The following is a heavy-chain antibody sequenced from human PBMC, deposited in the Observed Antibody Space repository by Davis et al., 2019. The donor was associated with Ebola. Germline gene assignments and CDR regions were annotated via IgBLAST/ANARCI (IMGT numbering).Heavy chain of an antibody. Sequence: ASVKVSCKASGYTFTSYDINWVRQATGQGLEWMGWISADNTNTNYAQKFQGRFTMITDTSTSTAYMELRSLRSDDTAAYYCAVRIAVAGPYFDYWGQGTLVTVSS. CDR1: GYTFTSYD. D-gene: IGHD6-19*01. V-gene: IGHV1-18*01. CDR2: ISADNTNT. J-gene: IGHJ4*02. CDR3: AVRIAVAGPYFDY.